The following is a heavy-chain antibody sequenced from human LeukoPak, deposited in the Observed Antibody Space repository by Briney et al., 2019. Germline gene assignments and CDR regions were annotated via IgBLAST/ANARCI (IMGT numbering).Heavy chain of an antibody. D-gene: IGHD3-9*01. V-gene: IGHV3-23*01. CDR3: AKAPNYDILTGHAYGMDV. Sequence: GGSLRLSCAASGFTFSSCAMTWVRQAPRKGLEWVSAISGSGDSTYYADSVKGRFTISRDNSKNTLYLQMNSLRAEDTAVYYCAKAPNYDILTGHAYGMDVWGQGTTVTASS. J-gene: IGHJ6*02. CDR1: GFTFSSCA. CDR2: ISGSGDST.